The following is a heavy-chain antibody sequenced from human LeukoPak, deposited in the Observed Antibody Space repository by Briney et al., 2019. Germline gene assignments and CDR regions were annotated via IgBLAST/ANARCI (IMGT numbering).Heavy chain of an antibody. Sequence: PSGTLSLTCAVYGGSFSGYYWSWIRQPPGKGLEWIGEINHSGSTNYNPSLRSRVTISVDTSKNQFSLKLSSVTAADTAVYYCARVQIYDYVWGSYRSYFDYWGQGTLVTVSS. CDR3: ARVQIYDYVWGSYRSYFDY. D-gene: IGHD3-16*02. J-gene: IGHJ4*02. V-gene: IGHV4-34*01. CDR1: GGSFSGYY. CDR2: INHSGST.